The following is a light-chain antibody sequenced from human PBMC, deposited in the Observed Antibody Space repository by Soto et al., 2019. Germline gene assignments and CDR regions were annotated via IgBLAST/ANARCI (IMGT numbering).Light chain of an antibody. Sequence: EIVMTQSPATLSASPGEGATLSCRASQSVSNNLAWYQQKPGQAPRLLIYGASIRATGVQARFSGSGSGTDFTLTISSLQSEDFAVYYCQHNDWPPRAFGQGTKVEIK. CDR1: QSVSNN. CDR3: QHNDWPPRA. V-gene: IGKV3D-15*01. CDR2: GAS. J-gene: IGKJ1*01.